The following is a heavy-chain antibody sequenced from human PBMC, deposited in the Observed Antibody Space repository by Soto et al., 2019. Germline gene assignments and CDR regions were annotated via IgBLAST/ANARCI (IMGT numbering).Heavy chain of an antibody. Sequence: LTLVRNTQSRTLTFTFSGFSLSAGGVGVGWIRQPPGKALEWLALIYWDGDKHYSPSLKTRLTITKDTSTNQVVLTMTNMDPVDTATYFCAHHGNWNSEIDYWGQGILVTVSS. CDR2: IYWDGDK. CDR1: GFSLSAGGVG. CDR3: AHHGNWNSEIDY. V-gene: IGHV2-5*02. J-gene: IGHJ4*01. D-gene: IGHD1-7*01.